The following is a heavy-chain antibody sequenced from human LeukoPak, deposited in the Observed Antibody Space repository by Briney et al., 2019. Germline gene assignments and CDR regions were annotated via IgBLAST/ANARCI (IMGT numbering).Heavy chain of an antibody. J-gene: IGHJ3*02. Sequence: GGSLRLSCAASGFTFSRFNMNWVRQAPGKGLEWVSYISNGGDSIYYADSVKGRFTMSRDNAENSLYLQMNSLRAEDTALYHCARIITMVRGVNINDAFDIWGQGTMVTVSS. CDR3: ARIITMVRGVNINDAFDI. D-gene: IGHD3-10*01. CDR2: ISNGGDSI. V-gene: IGHV3-48*01. CDR1: GFTFSRFN.